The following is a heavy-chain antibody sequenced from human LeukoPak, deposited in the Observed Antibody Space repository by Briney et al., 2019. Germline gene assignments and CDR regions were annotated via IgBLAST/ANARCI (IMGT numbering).Heavy chain of an antibody. Sequence: SETLSLTCTVSGGSISSYYWSWIRQPPGKGLEWIGYIYYSGSTNYNPSLKSRATISVDTSKNQFSLKLSSVTAADTAVYYCARVATYCSSSSCSRLDWFDPWGQGTLVTVSP. V-gene: IGHV4-59*01. CDR2: IYYSGST. CDR1: GGSISSYY. D-gene: IGHD2-2*01. J-gene: IGHJ5*02. CDR3: ARVATYCSSSSCSRLDWFDP.